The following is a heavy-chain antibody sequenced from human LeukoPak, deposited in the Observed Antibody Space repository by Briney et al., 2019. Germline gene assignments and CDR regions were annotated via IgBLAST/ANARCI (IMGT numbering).Heavy chain of an antibody. CDR1: GFTFSSSW. CDR2: IKQDGSEK. D-gene: IGHD6-6*01. CDR3: ARDGPYSSSATHPP. J-gene: IGHJ5*02. Sequence: GESLRLSCAASGFTFSSSWMSWVRQAPGKGLEWVANIKQDGSEKYYLGSVKGRFTISRDNAKSSLYLQMDSLRAEDTAVYYCARDGPYSSSATHPPWGQGTLVTVSS. V-gene: IGHV3-7*03.